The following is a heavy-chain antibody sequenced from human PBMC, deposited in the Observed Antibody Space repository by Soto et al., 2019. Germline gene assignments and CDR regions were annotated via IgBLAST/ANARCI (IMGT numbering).Heavy chain of an antibody. CDR3: ATRGRGFVVVTGYYYYYGMDV. J-gene: IGHJ6*02. CDR1: GGTFSSYA. V-gene: IGHV1-69*13. Sequence: ASVKVSCKASGGTFSSYAISWVRQAPGQGLEWMGGIIPIFGTANYAQKFQGRVTITADESTSTAYMELSSLRSEDTAVYYCATRGRGFVVVTGYYYYYGMDVRGQGTTVTVSS. D-gene: IGHD2-21*02. CDR2: IIPIFGTA.